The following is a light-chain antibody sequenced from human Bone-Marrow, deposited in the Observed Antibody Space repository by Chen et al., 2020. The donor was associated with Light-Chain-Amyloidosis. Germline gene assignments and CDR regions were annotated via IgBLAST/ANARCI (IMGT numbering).Light chain of an antibody. Sequence: QSALTQPASVSGSPGQSITISCTGTSSEVGGDNHVSWYQQHPDKAPKLMIYEVTNRPSWVPARFSGSKSDNTAALTISGLETEDEVDYFCRSDTITNHLVVGSGTRVSVL. CDR2: EVT. V-gene: IGLV2-14*01. CDR1: SSEVGGDNH. CDR3: RSDTITNHLV. J-gene: IGLJ1*01.